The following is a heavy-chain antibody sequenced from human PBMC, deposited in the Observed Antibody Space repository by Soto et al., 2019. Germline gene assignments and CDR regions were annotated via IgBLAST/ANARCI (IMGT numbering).Heavy chain of an antibody. CDR3: ARNRRFLEKYFDY. V-gene: IGHV4-34*01. CDR1: AVSFSGYY. D-gene: IGHD3-3*01. J-gene: IGHJ4*02. Sequence: TLSLTSAVYAVSFSGYYWGWIRQPPGKGLEWIGEINHSGSTNYNPSLKSRVTISVDTSKNQFSLKLSSVTAADTAVYYCARNRRFLEKYFDYWGQGTLVTVSS. CDR2: INHSGST.